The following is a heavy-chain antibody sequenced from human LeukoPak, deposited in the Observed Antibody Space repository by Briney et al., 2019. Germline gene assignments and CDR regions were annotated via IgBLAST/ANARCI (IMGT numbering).Heavy chain of an antibody. V-gene: IGHV1-2*02. Sequence: ASVKVSCKASGYTFTSYAMNWVRQAPGQGLEWMGWINPNSGATNYAQKFQGSVTMTRDTSINTAYMELSWLTSDDTAVCYCARDTTYYFDYWGQGTLVTVSS. J-gene: IGHJ4*02. D-gene: IGHD1-1*01. CDR1: GYTFTSYA. CDR2: INPNSGAT. CDR3: ARDTTYYFDY.